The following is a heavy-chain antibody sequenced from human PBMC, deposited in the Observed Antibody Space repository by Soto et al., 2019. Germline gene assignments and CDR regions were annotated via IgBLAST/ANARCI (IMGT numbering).Heavy chain of an antibody. CDR2: ITTSDDIT. D-gene: IGHD3-3*01. Sequence: EVQLFESGGGLVEPGESLRLSCAASGFIFKDFAMSWVRQAPGKGREWVSTITTSDDITYSADSVRGRFTIYRENSANTLFLQMSSLRGDDTATYYCTKGDSSGYFDPSSGYSTPDHWGQGTLVTVSS. V-gene: IGHV3-23*01. J-gene: IGHJ5*02. CDR3: TKGDSSGYFDPSSGYSTPDH. CDR1: GFIFKDFA.